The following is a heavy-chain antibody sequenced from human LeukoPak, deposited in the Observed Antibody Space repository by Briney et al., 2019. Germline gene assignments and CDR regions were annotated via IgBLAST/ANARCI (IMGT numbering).Heavy chain of an antibody. D-gene: IGHD1-20*01. V-gene: IGHV1-8*01. J-gene: IGHJ4*02. CDR2: MNPNSGYT. CDR1: GYTFTSYD. CDR3: AMRPYNWNDDGNIDY. Sequence: GAPVKVSCKASGYTFTSYDINWVRQATGQGLEWMGWMNPNSGYTGYAQKFQGRVTMTRNTSITTAYMELSSLRSADTAVYYCAMRPYNWNDDGNIDYWGQGTLVTVSS.